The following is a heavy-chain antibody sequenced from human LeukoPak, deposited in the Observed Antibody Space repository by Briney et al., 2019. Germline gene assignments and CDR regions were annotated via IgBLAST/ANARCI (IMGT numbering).Heavy chain of an antibody. J-gene: IGHJ4*01. Sequence: PEWSLRLSCAASGFTFSSYGMHWVPQAPGKGLEWLAFIRYDGSNKYYADSVKGRFTISRDNSKNTLYLQMNSLRAEDTAVYYCAKDFGITMVRGVIRFWCLGILVTVSS. V-gene: IGHV3-30*02. D-gene: IGHD3-10*01. CDR1: GFTFSSYG. CDR3: AKDFGITMVRGVIRF. CDR2: IRYDGSNK.